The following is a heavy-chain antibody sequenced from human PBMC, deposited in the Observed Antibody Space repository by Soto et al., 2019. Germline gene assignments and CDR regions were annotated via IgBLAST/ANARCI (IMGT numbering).Heavy chain of an antibody. D-gene: IGHD4-4*01. J-gene: IGHJ6*02. CDR3: ARHEQFYYYYYGMDV. CDR1: GYSFTTYC. CDR2: INPGDSDI. Sequence: PGESLKISGKASGYSFTTYCIAWVLQMPWKGLEWMGIINPGDSDIRYSPSFQGQVTISADNSISTAYLRWSSLKASDTAMYYCARHEQFYYYYYGMDVWGQGTAVTVSS. V-gene: IGHV5-51*01.